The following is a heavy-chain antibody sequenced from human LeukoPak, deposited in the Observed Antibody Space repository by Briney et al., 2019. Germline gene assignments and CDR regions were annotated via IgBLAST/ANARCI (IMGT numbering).Heavy chain of an antibody. CDR1: GFPFAPFW. CDR3: ARHSDRRDDY. CDR2: VKPDGGDK. Sequence: GGSLRLSCAASGFPFAPFWMTWVRQAPGKGLQWVASVKPDGGDKYYVDSVKGRFIISRDNAKNSLFLQMSSLQAEDTAVYYCARHSDRRDDYWGQGTLVTVSS. J-gene: IGHJ4*02. V-gene: IGHV3-7*05.